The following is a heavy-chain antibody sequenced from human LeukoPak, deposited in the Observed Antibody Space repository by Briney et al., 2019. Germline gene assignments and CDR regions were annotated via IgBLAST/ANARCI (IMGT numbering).Heavy chain of an antibody. J-gene: IGHJ4*02. Sequence: GGSLRLSCAASGFTFSSYSMNWVRQAPGKGLEWVSSISSSSSYIYYADSVKGRFTISRDNAKNSLYLQMNSLRAEDTAVYYCARDNPPGYYDSSGTYYFDYWGRGTLVTVSS. CDR1: GFTFSSYS. CDR3: ARDNPPGYYDSSGTYYFDY. V-gene: IGHV3-21*01. D-gene: IGHD3-22*01. CDR2: ISSSSSYI.